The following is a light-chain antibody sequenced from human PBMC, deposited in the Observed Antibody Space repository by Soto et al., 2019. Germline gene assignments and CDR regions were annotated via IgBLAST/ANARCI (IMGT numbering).Light chain of an antibody. J-gene: IGLJ1*01. CDR3: SSHTTTSSALQV. CDR1: ISDFVVYNY. CDR2: GVS. V-gene: IGLV2-14*01. Sequence: QSVLTQHASVSGSPGQSITISCTGTISDFVVYNYVSWYQQHPGKAPKIILYGVSNRPSGVSNRFSGSKSGNTASLTISGLQAEDEADYYCSSHTTTSSALQVFGTGTKVTVL.